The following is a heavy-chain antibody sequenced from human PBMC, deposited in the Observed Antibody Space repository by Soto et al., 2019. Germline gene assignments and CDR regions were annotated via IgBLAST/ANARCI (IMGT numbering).Heavy chain of an antibody. V-gene: IGHV3-21*01. Sequence: GGSLRLSCVASGITFSSYSMNWLRQAPGKGLEWVSSISSSSSYIYYADSVKGRFTISRDNAKNSLYVQMISLRPDDTAVYYCARDSTGNYDSSGEFFDFWGLGTLVTVS. CDR1: GITFSSYS. CDR3: ARDSTGNYDSSGEFFDF. J-gene: IGHJ4*02. D-gene: IGHD3-22*01. CDR2: ISSSSSYI.